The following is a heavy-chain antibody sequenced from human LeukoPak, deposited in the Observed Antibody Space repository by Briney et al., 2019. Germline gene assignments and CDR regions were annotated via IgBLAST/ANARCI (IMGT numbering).Heavy chain of an antibody. D-gene: IGHD1-1*01. Sequence: SETLSLTCTVSGGSISSYYWSWIRQPPGKGLEWIGYIYYSGSTNYNPSLKSRVTISVDTSKNQFSLKLSSVTAADTAVYYCARSGRTAIDYWGQGTLVTVSS. V-gene: IGHV4-59*01. J-gene: IGHJ4*02. CDR1: GGSISSYY. CDR2: IYYSGST. CDR3: ARSGRTAIDY.